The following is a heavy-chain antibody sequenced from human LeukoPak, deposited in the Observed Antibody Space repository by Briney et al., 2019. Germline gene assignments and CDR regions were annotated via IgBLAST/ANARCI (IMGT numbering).Heavy chain of an antibody. CDR1: GFTFSSYE. CDR2: ISSSGSTI. J-gene: IGHJ4*02. CDR3: ARDTLGPYYYGSGSYP. V-gene: IGHV3-48*03. Sequence: GGSLRLSCAASGFTFSSYEMNWVRQATGKGLEWVSYISSSGSTIYYADSVKGRFTISRDNAKNSLYLQMNSLRAEDTAVYYCARDTLGPYYYGSGSYPWGQGTLVTVSS. D-gene: IGHD3-10*01.